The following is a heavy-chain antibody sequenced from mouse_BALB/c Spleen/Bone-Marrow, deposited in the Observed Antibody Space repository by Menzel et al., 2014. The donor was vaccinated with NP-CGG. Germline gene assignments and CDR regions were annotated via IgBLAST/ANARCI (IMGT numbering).Heavy chain of an antibody. CDR1: GFSLTSYG. Sequence: VQLQQSGPGLVAPSQSLSITCTVSGFSLTSYGVHWVRRPPGRGLEWLGVIWAGGSTNYNSALMSRLSISKDNSKSQVFLKMNSLQTDDTAMYYCAREYYGNGYAMDYWGQGTSVTVSS. CDR3: AREYYGNGYAMDY. D-gene: IGHD2-1*01. J-gene: IGHJ4*01. V-gene: IGHV2-9*02. CDR2: IWAGGST.